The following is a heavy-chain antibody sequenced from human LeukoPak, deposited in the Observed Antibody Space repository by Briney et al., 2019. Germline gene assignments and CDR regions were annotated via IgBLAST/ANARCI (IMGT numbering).Heavy chain of an antibody. Sequence: PSETLSLTCKVSGSSIGTYSRSWIRQPPGKGLEWIRYIYRTGSTLYNPSLKSRATMSLDTSKNQFSLRLSSVTAADTAVFYCARHRAEMATITDDAFDMWGQGTMVTVSS. CDR2: IYRTGST. CDR1: GSSIGTYS. CDR3: ARHRAEMATITDDAFDM. J-gene: IGHJ3*02. V-gene: IGHV4-59*08. D-gene: IGHD5-24*01.